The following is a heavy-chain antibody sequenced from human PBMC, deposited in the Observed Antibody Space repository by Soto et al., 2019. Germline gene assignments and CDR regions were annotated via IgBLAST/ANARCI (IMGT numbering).Heavy chain of an antibody. D-gene: IGHD3-10*01. CDR2: IYYSGST. CDR3: ARAVLPCITMVRGVIIPLWFDP. V-gene: IGHV4-59*01. Sequence: SETLSLTCTVSGGSISSYYWSWIRQPPGKGLEWIGYIYYSGSTNYNPSLKSRVTISVDTSKNQFSLKLSSVSAADTAVYYCARAVLPCITMVRGVIIPLWFDPWGQGTLVTVSS. J-gene: IGHJ5*02. CDR1: GGSISSYY.